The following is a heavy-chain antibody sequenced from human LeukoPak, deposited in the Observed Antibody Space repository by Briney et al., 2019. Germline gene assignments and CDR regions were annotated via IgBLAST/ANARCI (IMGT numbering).Heavy chain of an antibody. J-gene: IGHJ4*02. Sequence: GGSLRLSCAASGFTFSSCWMSWVRQAPGKGLEWVANIKQDGSEKYYVDSVKGRFTISRDNAKNSLYLQMNSLRAEDTAVYYCARDLSTNYYDSSGYSDYWGQGTLVTVSS. CDR3: ARDLSTNYYDSSGYSDY. CDR2: IKQDGSEK. V-gene: IGHV3-7*03. D-gene: IGHD3-22*01. CDR1: GFTFSSCW.